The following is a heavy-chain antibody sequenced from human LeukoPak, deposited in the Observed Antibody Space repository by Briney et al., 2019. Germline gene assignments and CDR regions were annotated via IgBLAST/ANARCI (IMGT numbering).Heavy chain of an antibody. CDR1: GYTFTSYY. D-gene: IGHD3-9*01. CDR2: INPSGGST. V-gene: IGHV1-46*01. CDR3: ARGKTGYYNENIYFDY. Sequence: ASVKVSCKASGYTFTSYYMHWVRQAPGQGLEWMGIINPSGGSTSYAQKFQGRVTITADESTSTAYMELSSLRSEDTAVYYCARGKTGYYNENIYFDYWGQGTLVTVSS. J-gene: IGHJ4*02.